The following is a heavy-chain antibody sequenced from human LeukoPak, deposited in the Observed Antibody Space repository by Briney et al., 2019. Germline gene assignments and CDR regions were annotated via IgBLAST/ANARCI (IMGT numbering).Heavy chain of an antibody. CDR3: AKDWGGREWELYYFDY. Sequence: GGSLRLSCAASGFTFSSYAMSWVRQAPGKGLEWVSAISGSGGSTYYADSVKGRFTISRDNSKNTLYLQMNSLRAEDTAVYYCAKDWGGREWELYYFDYWGQGTLVTVS. J-gene: IGHJ4*02. CDR2: ISGSGGST. V-gene: IGHV3-23*01. D-gene: IGHD1-26*01. CDR1: GFTFSSYA.